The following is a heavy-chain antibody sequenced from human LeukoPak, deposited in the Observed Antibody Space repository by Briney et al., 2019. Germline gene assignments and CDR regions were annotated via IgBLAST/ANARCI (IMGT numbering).Heavy chain of an antibody. Sequence: ASVKVSCKASGYTFTSNDIHWVRQAPGQGLEWMGIINPSGGSTSYAQKFQGRVTMTRDTSTSTVYVELSSLRSEDTAVYYCAREDIVVVVAATGWFDPWGQGTLVTVSS. CDR1: GYTFTSND. CDR3: AREDIVVVVAATGWFDP. V-gene: IGHV1-46*01. CDR2: INPSGGST. J-gene: IGHJ5*02. D-gene: IGHD2-15*01.